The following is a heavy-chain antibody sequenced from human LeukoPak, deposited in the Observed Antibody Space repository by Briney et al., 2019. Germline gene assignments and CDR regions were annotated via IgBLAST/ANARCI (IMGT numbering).Heavy chain of an antibody. CDR1: GCTFTSYG. CDR3: ARDLFYDILTGYYGGDFDY. Sequence: GASVKVSCKASGCTFTSYGISWVRQAPGQGLEWMGWISAYNGNTNYAQKLQGRVTMTTDTSTSTAYMELRSLRSDDTAVYYCARDLFYDILTGYYGGDFDYWGQGTLVTVSS. J-gene: IGHJ4*02. D-gene: IGHD3-9*01. V-gene: IGHV1-18*01. CDR2: ISAYNGNT.